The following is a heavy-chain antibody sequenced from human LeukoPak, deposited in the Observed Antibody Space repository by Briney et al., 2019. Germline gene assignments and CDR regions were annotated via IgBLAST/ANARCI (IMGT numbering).Heavy chain of an antibody. J-gene: IGHJ6*02. Sequence: GGSLRLSCAASGFTFSSYGMHWVRQAPGKGLEWVAVISYDGSNKYYADSVKGRFTISRDISRNSLYLRMNILRAEDTAIYYCAREICSNGLCYGFYGLDVWGQGTTVIVSS. V-gene: IGHV3-30*03. CDR2: ISYDGSNK. CDR1: GFTFSSYG. D-gene: IGHD2-8*01. CDR3: AREICSNGLCYGFYGLDV.